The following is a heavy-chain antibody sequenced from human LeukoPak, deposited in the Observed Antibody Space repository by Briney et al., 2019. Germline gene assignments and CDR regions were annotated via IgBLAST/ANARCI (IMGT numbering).Heavy chain of an antibody. D-gene: IGHD2-2*01. CDR3: AKSTGVVVVPAAVDY. CDR1: GFTFSSYG. Sequence: GGSLRLSCAASGFTFSSYGMHWVRQAPGKGLEWVAFIRYDGSNKYYADSVKGRFTISRDNSKNTLYLQMNSLRAEDTAVYYCAKSTGVVVVPAAVDYWGQGTLATVSS. CDR2: IRYDGSNK. J-gene: IGHJ4*02. V-gene: IGHV3-30*02.